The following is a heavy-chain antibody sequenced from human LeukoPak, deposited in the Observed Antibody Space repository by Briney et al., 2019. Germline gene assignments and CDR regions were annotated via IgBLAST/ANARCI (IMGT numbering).Heavy chain of an antibody. J-gene: IGHJ4*02. CDR1: GFTFSTYS. CDR2: ISSSSTAM. Sequence: GGSLRLSCAASGFTFSTYSINWVRQAPGEGLEWLSYISSSSTAMYYADSVKGRFTISRDNAKNSVFLQMNSLRAEDTAVYYCARDGSGRVPEMSAPDYWGQGTLVTVSS. D-gene: IGHD3-10*01. CDR3: ARDGSGRVPEMSAPDY. V-gene: IGHV3-48*01.